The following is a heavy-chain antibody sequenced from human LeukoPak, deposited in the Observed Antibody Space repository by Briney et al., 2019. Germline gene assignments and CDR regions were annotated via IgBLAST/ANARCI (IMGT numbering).Heavy chain of an antibody. CDR1: GYSFTSYW. D-gene: IGHD3-3*01. J-gene: IGHJ4*02. CDR2: IYPGDSDT. V-gene: IGHV5-51*01. Sequence: GESLKISCKGSGYSFTSYWIGWVRQMPGKGLEWMGIIYPGDSDTRYSPSFQGQVTISADKSISTAYLQWSSLKASDTAMYYCARHGWGVTYYDFWSDTAPDYWGQGTLATVSS. CDR3: ARHGWGVTYYDFWSDTAPDY.